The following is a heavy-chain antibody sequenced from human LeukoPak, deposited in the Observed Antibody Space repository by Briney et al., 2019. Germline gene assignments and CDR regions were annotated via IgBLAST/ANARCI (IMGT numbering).Heavy chain of an antibody. D-gene: IGHD6-13*01. CDR3: ARDTGSSETTIDY. CDR2: INPNSGGT. CDR1: GYTLTDSY. V-gene: IGHV1-2*02. Sequence: GASVKVSCKASGYTLTDSYTHLVRHAPGQWHEWIGWINPNSGGTNYAQKFQGRVTMTRDTSISTAYMELSRLRSDDTAVYYCARDTGSSETTIDYWGQGTLVTVSS. J-gene: IGHJ4*02.